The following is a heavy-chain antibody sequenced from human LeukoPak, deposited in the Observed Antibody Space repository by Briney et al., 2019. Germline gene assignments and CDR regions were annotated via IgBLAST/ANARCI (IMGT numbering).Heavy chain of an antibody. CDR2: INDSGST. J-gene: IGHJ2*01. Sequence: SETLALTCAVYDETFSVFYWSWIRQPPGKGLEWIGEINDSGSTNYSPSLKSRVTISVDTSKKQFSLNLSSVTAADTAVYYRVGRRRNGVDHQNCYFDLWGRGTLVTVSS. CDR1: DETFSVFY. V-gene: IGHV4-34*08. D-gene: IGHD3-3*01. CDR3: VGRRRNGVDHQNCYFDL.